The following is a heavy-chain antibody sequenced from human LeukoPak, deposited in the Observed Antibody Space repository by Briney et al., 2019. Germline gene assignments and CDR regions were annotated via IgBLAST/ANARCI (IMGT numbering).Heavy chain of an antibody. J-gene: IGHJ3*02. CDR2: ISGSGGST. V-gene: IGHV3-23*01. CDR3: AKVHDYYDTAALWPNAFDI. Sequence: PGGSLRLSCAASGFTFSSYAMSWVRQAPGKGLEWVSAISGSGGSTYYADSVKGRFTISRDNSKNTLYLQMNSLRAEDTAVYYCAKVHDYYDTAALWPNAFDIWGQGTMVTASS. CDR1: GFTFSSYA. D-gene: IGHD3-22*01.